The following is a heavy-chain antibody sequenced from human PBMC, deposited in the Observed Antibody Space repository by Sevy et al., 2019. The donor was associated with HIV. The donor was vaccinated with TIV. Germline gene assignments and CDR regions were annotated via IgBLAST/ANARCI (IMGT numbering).Heavy chain of an antibody. CDR1: GLTFSDYY. V-gene: IGHV3-11*01. D-gene: IGHD2-2*01. J-gene: IGHJ6*02. Sequence: GGSLRLSCSASGLTFSDYYMTWIRQAPGKGLECISYISNSGNTVYYADSVKGRFTVSRDNAKKSLYLQLNSLRDEDTAVYYCARDNYCISGDGCHGYGLDVRGQGTTVTVSS. CDR2: ISNSGNTV. CDR3: ARDNYCISGDGCHGYGLDV.